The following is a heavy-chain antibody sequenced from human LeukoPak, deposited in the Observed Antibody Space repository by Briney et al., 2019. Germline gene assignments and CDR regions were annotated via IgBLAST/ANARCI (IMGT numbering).Heavy chain of an antibody. V-gene: IGHV3-7*01. Sequence: QPGGSLRLSCAASGFTFSSYWMSWVRQAPGKGLEWVANIKHDGSEKYYVDAVKGRFTISRDNAKNSLYLQMNRLRAEDAAVYYCAREGGSYYSNWFDPWGQGTLVTVSS. CDR2: IKHDGSEK. J-gene: IGHJ5*02. D-gene: IGHD1-26*01. CDR3: AREGGSYYSNWFDP. CDR1: GFTFSSYW.